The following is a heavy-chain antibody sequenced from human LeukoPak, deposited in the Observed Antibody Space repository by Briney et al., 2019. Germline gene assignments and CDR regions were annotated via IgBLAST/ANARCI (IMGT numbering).Heavy chain of an antibody. D-gene: IGHD3-22*01. J-gene: IGHJ1*01. Sequence: GGSLRLSCAASGFTFSSYWMHWVRQAPGKGLAWVSRIKSDGSTNYADSVKGRFTISRDNAKNTVSLQMNSLRAEDTGVYYCARAPSEIGGYYPEYFRHWGQGTLVTVFS. CDR2: IKSDGST. CDR1: GFTFSSYW. V-gene: IGHV3-74*01. CDR3: ARAPSEIGGYYPEYFRH.